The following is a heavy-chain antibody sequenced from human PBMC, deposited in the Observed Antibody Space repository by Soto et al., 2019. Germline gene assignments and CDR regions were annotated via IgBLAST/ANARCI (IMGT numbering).Heavy chain of an antibody. CDR1: GFTFSSYA. Sequence: EVQLLESGGGLVQPGGSLRLSCAASGFTFSSYAMSWVRQAPGKGLEWVSAISGSGGSTYYADSVKGRFTISRDNSKNTRYLQMNSPRAEDTAVYYCAKVMTLYYYYYMDVWGKGTTVTVSS. CDR2: ISGSGGST. CDR3: AKVMTLYYYYYMDV. J-gene: IGHJ6*03. D-gene: IGHD3-16*01. V-gene: IGHV3-23*01.